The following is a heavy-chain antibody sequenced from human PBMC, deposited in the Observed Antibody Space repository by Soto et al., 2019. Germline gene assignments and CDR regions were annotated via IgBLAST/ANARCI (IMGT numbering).Heavy chain of an antibody. V-gene: IGHV4-61*01. CDR3: ARDRVVLVLPYYYYYYGMDV. CDR2: IYNSGST. D-gene: IGHD2-8*02. J-gene: IGHJ6*02. CDR1: GGSVSSGPYY. Sequence: PSETLSLTCSVSGGSVSSGPYYWSWIRQSPGKRLEWIGYIYNSGSTKYNPSLKGRVIISVDTSENQVSLKLSSVTAADTAVYYCARDRVVLVLPYYYYYYGMDVWGQGTTVTVSS.